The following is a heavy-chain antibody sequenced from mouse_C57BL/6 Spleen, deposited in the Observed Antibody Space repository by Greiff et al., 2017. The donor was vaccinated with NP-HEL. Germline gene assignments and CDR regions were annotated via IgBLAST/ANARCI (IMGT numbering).Heavy chain of an antibody. CDR1: GYTFTSYW. V-gene: IGHV1-52*01. D-gene: IGHD1-1*01. J-gene: IGHJ1*03. Sequence: VQLQQPGAELVRPGSSVKLSCKASGYTFTSYWMHWVKQRPIQGLEWIGNIDPSDSETHYNQKFKDKATLTVDKSSSTAYMQLSSLTSEDSAVYYCARPPYGSSYHYWYFDVWGTGTTVTVSS. CDR2: IDPSDSET. CDR3: ARPPYGSSYHYWYFDV.